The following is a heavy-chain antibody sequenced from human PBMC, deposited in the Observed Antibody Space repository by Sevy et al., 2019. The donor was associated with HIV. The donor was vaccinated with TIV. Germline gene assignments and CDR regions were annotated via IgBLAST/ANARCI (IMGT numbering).Heavy chain of an antibody. V-gene: IGHV3-30*18. CDR2: ISYDGSNK. J-gene: IGHJ6*02. CDR3: AKDRRGSDGSGSYYNVHYYYGMDV. D-gene: IGHD3-10*01. Sequence: GGSLRLSCAASGFTFSSYGVHWVRQAPGKGLEWVAVISYDGSNKYYADSVKGRFTISRDNSKNTLYLQMNSLRAEDTAVYYCAKDRRGSDGSGSYYNVHYYYGMDVWGQGTTVTVSS. CDR1: GFTFSSYG.